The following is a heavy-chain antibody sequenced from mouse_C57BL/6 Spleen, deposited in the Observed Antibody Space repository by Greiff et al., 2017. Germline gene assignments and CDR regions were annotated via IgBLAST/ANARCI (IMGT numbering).Heavy chain of an antibody. J-gene: IGHJ2*01. D-gene: IGHD1-2*01. CDR2: IDPSDSYT. Sequence: QVQLQQPGAELVRPGTSVKLSCKASGYTFTSYWMHWVKQRPGQGLEWIGVIDPSDSYTNYNQKFKGKATLTVDTSSSTAYMQLSSLTSEDSAVYYCASTAGDWGQGTTLTVSS. V-gene: IGHV1-59*01. CDR1: GYTFTSYW. CDR3: ASTAGD.